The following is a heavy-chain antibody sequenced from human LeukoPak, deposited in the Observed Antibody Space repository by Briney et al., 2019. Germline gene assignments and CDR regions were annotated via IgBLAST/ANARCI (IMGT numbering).Heavy chain of an antibody. CDR1: GFTFSSYG. Sequence: GGSLRLSCAASGFTFSSYGMHWVRQAPGKGLEWVAVISYDGSNKHYADSVKGRFTISRDNSKNTLYLQMNSLRAEDTAVYYRAKEDQYSSGWDPYYFDYWGQGTLVTVSS. D-gene: IGHD6-19*01. J-gene: IGHJ4*02. V-gene: IGHV3-30*18. CDR2: ISYDGSNK. CDR3: AKEDQYSSGWDPYYFDY.